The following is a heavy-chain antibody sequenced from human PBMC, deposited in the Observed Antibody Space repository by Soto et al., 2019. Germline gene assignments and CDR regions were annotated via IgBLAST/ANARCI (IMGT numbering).Heavy chain of an antibody. CDR1: GFTFSSFA. J-gene: IGHJ3*01. V-gene: IGHV3-23*01. CDR3: AKGGAVLLDPFDV. Sequence: GQLLESGGGMVQPGGSLRLSCAASGFTFSSFAMNWVRLPPGRGLEWVAAVPSSARSTHYADSVKGRFTISRDNSKNTLYLQMNSLRADDTAVYYCAKGGAVLLDPFDVWGQGTMVTVSS. CDR2: VPSSARST. D-gene: IGHD1-26*01.